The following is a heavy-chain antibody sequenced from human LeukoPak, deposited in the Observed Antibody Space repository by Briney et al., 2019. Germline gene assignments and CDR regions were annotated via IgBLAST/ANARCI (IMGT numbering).Heavy chain of an antibody. CDR2: ISTDGSST. J-gene: IGHJ5*02. V-gene: IGHV3-74*01. D-gene: IGHD3-16*01. CDR3: ARTRTLPIAGGFDT. Sequence: GGSLRLSWAAPGFTFSSYWMHWVRQVPGKGLVWVSRISTDGSSTDYADSVKGRFTISRENAKNTLYLQMNSLRAEDTAVYYCARTRTLPIAGGFDTWGQGSLVTVSS. CDR1: GFTFSSYW.